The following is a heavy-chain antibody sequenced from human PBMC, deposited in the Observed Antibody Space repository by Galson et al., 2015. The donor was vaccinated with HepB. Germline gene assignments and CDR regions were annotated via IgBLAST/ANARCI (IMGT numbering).Heavy chain of an antibody. J-gene: IGHJ4*02. CDR3: ARDPDYARGMAYFDY. Sequence: SETLSLTCTVSGGSISSYYWSWIRQPAGKGLEWIGRIYTSGSTNYNPSLKSRVTMSVDTSKNQFSLKLSSVTAADTAVYYCARDPDYARGMAYFDYWGQGTLVTVSS. CDR1: GGSISSYY. CDR2: IYTSGST. D-gene: IGHD4-17*01. V-gene: IGHV4-4*07.